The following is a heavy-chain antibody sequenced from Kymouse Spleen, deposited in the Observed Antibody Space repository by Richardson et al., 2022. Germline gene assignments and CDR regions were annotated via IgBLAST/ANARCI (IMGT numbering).Heavy chain of an antibody. J-gene: IGHJ4*02. CDR1: GGSFSGYY. CDR3: ARGGIAARRGFDY. Sequence: QVQLQQWGAGLLKPSETLSLTCAVYGGSFSGYYWSWIRQPPGKGLEWIGEINHSGSTNYNPSLKSRVTISVDTSKNQFSLKLSSVTAADTAVYYCARGGIAARRGFDYWGQGTLVTVSS. V-gene: IGHV4-34*01. D-gene: IGHD6-6*01. CDR2: INHSGST.